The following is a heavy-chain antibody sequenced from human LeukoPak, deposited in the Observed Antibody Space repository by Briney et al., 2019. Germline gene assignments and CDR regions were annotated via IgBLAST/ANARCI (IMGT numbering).Heavy chain of an antibody. CDR1: GFTFSTYW. Sequence: GGSLRLSCAASGFTFSTYWMSWVRQAPGKGLEWVANIRQDGSKIYYVDSVKGRFTISRDNAKNSLYLQMNNLRAEDTAVYYCARDYGSWLNFYYYYYMDVWGKGTTVTVSS. CDR2: IRQDGSKI. CDR3: ARDYGSWLNFYYYYYMDV. V-gene: IGHV3-7*01. J-gene: IGHJ6*03. D-gene: IGHD6-13*01.